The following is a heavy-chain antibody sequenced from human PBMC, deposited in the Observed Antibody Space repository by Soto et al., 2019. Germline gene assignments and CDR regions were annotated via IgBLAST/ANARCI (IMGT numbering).Heavy chain of an antibody. D-gene: IGHD3-10*01. Sequence: EVQLLESGGGLVQPGGSLRLSCAASGFTFSSYAMSWVRQAPGKGLEWVSAISGSGGSTYYAASVKGRFTISRDNSKNTLYLQMNSLRAEDTAVYYCATGRGLYYYYGMDVWGQGTTVTVSS. J-gene: IGHJ6*02. CDR3: ATGRGLYYYYGMDV. V-gene: IGHV3-23*01. CDR2: ISGSGGST. CDR1: GFTFSSYA.